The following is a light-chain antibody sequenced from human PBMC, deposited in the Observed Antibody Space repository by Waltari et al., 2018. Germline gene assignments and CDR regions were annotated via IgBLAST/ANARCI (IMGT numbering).Light chain of an antibody. J-gene: IGKJ2*01. CDR2: DTS. CDR1: QSISPN. Sequence: EIVMTQSPATLSMSPGERATLSCRASQSISPNLAWYQQRPGQAPRLLIYDTSTRATGIPVKFSGSGSGTEFTLTISDLQPEDFAVYYCQQYNNWPPLYTFGQGTKLDIK. V-gene: IGKV3-15*01. CDR3: QQYNNWPPLYT.